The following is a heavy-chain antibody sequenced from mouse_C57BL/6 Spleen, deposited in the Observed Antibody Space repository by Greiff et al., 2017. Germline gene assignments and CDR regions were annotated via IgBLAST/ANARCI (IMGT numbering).Heavy chain of an antibody. CDR3: AREGYYGSSAFDD. D-gene: IGHD1-1*01. Sequence: VQLQQPGAELVKPGDSVKLSCKASGYTFTSYWMHWVKQRPGQGLEWIGMIHPNSGSTNYNEKFKSKATLTVDKSSSTAYMQLSSLTSEDSAVYYCAREGYYGSSAFDDWGQGTTLTVSS. CDR2: IHPNSGST. J-gene: IGHJ2*01. V-gene: IGHV1-64*01. CDR1: GYTFTSYW.